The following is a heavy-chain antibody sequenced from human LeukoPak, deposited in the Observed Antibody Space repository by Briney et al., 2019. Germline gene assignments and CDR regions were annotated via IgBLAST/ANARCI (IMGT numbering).Heavy chain of an antibody. Sequence: GASVKVSCKASGGTFSSYAISWVRQAPGQGLEWMGGIIPIFGTANYAQKFQGRVTITADESTSTAYMELSSLRSEDTAVYYCARASYDSSGKDYYYYYMDVWGKGTTVTISS. J-gene: IGHJ6*03. CDR3: ARASYDSSGKDYYYYYMDV. D-gene: IGHD3-22*01. CDR2: IIPIFGTA. CDR1: GGTFSSYA. V-gene: IGHV1-69*13.